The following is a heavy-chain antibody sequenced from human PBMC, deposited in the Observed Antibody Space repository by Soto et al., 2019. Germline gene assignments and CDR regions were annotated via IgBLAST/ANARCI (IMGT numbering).Heavy chain of an antibody. CDR2: IYYSGST. Sequence: SETLSLTCTVSGGSISSYYWSWIRQPPGKGLEWIGYIYYSGSTNYNPSLKSRVTISVDTSKNQFSLKLSSVTAADTAVYYCASYRSHYDSSGSIISNWFDPWGQGTLVTVSS. CDR3: ASYRSHYDSSGSIISNWFDP. J-gene: IGHJ5*02. D-gene: IGHD3-22*01. V-gene: IGHV4-59*01. CDR1: GGSISSYY.